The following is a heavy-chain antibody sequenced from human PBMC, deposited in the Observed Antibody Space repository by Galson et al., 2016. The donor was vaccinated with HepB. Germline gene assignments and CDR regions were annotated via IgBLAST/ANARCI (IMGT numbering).Heavy chain of an antibody. D-gene: IGHD4-17*01. J-gene: IGHJ4*02. Sequence: SLRLSCAASGFPFRNYGMHWVRQAPGKGLEWVAVISYDGSNKYYEDSVKDRFNISRDNSKSTLYLQLGSLRAEDTAVYYCARHSAYGLLDFWGQGTLVTVSS. CDR2: ISYDGSNK. CDR1: GFPFRNYG. V-gene: IGHV3-30*03. CDR3: ARHSAYGLLDF.